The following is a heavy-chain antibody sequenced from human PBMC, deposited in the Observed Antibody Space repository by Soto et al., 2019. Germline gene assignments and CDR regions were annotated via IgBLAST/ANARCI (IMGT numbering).Heavy chain of an antibody. J-gene: IGHJ5*02. V-gene: IGHV3-15*01. D-gene: IGHD1-20*01. Sequence: EVQLVESGGGLVKPGGSLRLSCAASGFTFSNAWMNWVRQAPGKGLEWVGRTKSKADGGTTDYAAPVEGRFFISRDDSKNTLYLQMNSLKTEDTAVYYCSTVRITGGHRVLDRWGQGALVTVSP. CDR3: STVRITGGHRVLDR. CDR2: TKSKADGGTT. CDR1: GFTFSNAW.